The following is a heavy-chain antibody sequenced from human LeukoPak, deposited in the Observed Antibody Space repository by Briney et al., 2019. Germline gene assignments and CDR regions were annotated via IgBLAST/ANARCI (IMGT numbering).Heavy chain of an antibody. CDR2: ISAYNGDT. V-gene: IGHV1-18*01. D-gene: IGHD6-19*01. CDR3: ARDPSNTSGRYQYFDL. CDR1: GYTFNHHG. Sequence: ASVKVSCKASGYTFNHHGITWVRQAPGQGLERMGWISAYNGDTNYAQEFQGRVTMTTDTSTSTAYMELRSLRSDDTAVYYCARDPSNTSGRYQYFDLWGRGTLVTVSS. J-gene: IGHJ2*01.